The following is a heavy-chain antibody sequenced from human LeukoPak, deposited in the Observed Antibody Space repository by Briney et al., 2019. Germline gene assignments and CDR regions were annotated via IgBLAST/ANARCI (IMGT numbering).Heavy chain of an antibody. CDR1: GFTVSVNY. CDR3: ALSSDSSGYSHDAFDI. V-gene: IGHV3-66*02. CDR2: LYSGDST. J-gene: IGHJ3*02. Sequence: GGSLRLSCAASGFTVSVNYMSWVRQAPGKGLEWVSDLYSGDSTYYAASVKGRFTISRDNSKNTLYLQMNSLRPEDTAVYYCALSSDSSGYSHDAFDIWGQGTMVTVSS. D-gene: IGHD3-22*01.